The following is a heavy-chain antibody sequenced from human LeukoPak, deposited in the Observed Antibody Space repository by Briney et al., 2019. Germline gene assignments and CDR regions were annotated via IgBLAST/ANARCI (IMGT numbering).Heavy chain of an antibody. CDR3: AKSRYYYDGSGYAEYFQH. Sequence: GGSLRLSCAASGFTFSSYAMHWVRQAPGKGLEWVAVISYDGSNKYYADSVKGRFTISRDISKNTLYLQMNSLRADDAALYYCAKSRYYYDGSGYAEYFQHWGQGTLVTVSS. V-gene: IGHV3-30*18. CDR1: GFTFSSYA. CDR2: ISYDGSNK. J-gene: IGHJ1*01. D-gene: IGHD3-22*01.